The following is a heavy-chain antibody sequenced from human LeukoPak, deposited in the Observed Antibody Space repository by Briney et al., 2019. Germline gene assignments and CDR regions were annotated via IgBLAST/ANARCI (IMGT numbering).Heavy chain of an antibody. CDR2: IYHSGST. Sequence: SETLSLTCTVSGYSISSGYYWGWIRQPPGKGLEWIGSIYHSGSTYYNPSLKSRVTISVDTSKNQFSLKLSSVTAADTAVYYCARDHYGSGTVSGYWGQGTLVTVSS. CDR3: ARDHYGSGTVSGY. CDR1: GYSISSGYY. D-gene: IGHD6-19*01. V-gene: IGHV4-38-2*02. J-gene: IGHJ4*02.